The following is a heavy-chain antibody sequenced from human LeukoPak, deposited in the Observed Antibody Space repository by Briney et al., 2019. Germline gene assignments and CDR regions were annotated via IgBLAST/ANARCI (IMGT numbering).Heavy chain of an antibody. D-gene: IGHD3-10*01. J-gene: IGHJ4*02. CDR2: IWYDGSNK. CDR1: GFTFSSYG. CDR3: AGDYYGSGSYYHY. V-gene: IGHV3-33*01. Sequence: PGGSLRLSCAASGFTFSSYGMHWVRQAPGKGLEWVAVIWYDGSNKYYADSVKGRFTISRDNSKNTLYLQMNSLRAEDTAVYYCAGDYYGSGSYYHYWGQGTLVTVS.